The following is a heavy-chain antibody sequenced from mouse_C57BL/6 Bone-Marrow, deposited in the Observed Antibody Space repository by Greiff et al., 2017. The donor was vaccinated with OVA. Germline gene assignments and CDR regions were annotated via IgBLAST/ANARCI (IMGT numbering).Heavy chain of an antibody. V-gene: IGHV1-50*01. Sequence: QVQLQQPGAELVKPGASVKLSCKASGYTFTSYWMQWVKQRPGQGLEWIGEIDPSDSYTNYNQKFKGKATLTVDTSSSTAYMQLSSLTSEDSAVYYGARGYYGSSYIDYWGQGTTLTVSS. CDR1: GYTFTSYW. D-gene: IGHD1-1*01. CDR3: ARGYYGSSYIDY. J-gene: IGHJ2*01. CDR2: IDPSDSYT.